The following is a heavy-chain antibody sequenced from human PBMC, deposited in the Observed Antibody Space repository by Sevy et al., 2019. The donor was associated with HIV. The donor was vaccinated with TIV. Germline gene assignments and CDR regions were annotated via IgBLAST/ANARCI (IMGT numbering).Heavy chain of an antibody. CDR3: ATCSSGDSYYYGMDV. J-gene: IGHJ6*02. Sequence: GGSLRLSCAASGFSVSTNYMTWVRQAPGKGLEWVSVVYSGGRTEYADSVKVRFTIFRDISKNALFLELSSLTAEDTAVYYCATCSSGDSYYYGMDVWGQGTTVTVSS. CDR2: VYSGGRT. V-gene: IGHV3-53*01. D-gene: IGHD4-17*01. CDR1: GFSVSTNY.